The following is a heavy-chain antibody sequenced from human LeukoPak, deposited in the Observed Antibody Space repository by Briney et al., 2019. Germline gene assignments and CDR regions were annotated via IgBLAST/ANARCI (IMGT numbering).Heavy chain of an antibody. CDR2: ISSSSSYI. CDR1: GFTFSSYS. V-gene: IGHV3-21*01. CDR3: VRPADCSGGSCFDAFDI. Sequence: PGGSLRLSCAASGFTFSSYSMNWVRQAPAKGLEWVSSISSSSSYIYYADSVKGRFTISRDNAKNSLYLQMNSLRAEDTAVYYCVRPADCSGGSCFDAFDIWGQGTMVTVSS. J-gene: IGHJ3*02. D-gene: IGHD2-15*01.